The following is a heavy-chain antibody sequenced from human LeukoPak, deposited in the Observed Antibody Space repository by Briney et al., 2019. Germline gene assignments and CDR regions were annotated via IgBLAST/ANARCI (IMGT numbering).Heavy chain of an antibody. J-gene: IGHJ6*02. D-gene: IGHD6-19*01. Sequence: SVKVSCEASGGTFSSYAISWVRQAPGQGLEWMGGIIPIFGTANYAQKFQGRVTITADESTSTAYMELSSLRSEDTAVYYCARGNPIAVAGTSGYYYGMDVWGQGTTVTVSS. CDR1: GGTFSSYA. CDR2: IIPIFGTA. V-gene: IGHV1-69*13. CDR3: ARGNPIAVAGTSGYYYGMDV.